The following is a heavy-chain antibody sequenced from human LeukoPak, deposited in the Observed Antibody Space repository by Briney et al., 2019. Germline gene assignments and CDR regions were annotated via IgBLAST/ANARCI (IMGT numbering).Heavy chain of an antibody. CDR1: GFTFSSYA. D-gene: IGHD1-14*01. Sequence: PGGSLRLSCAASGFTFSSYAMSWVRQAPGKGLEWVSAISGSGGSTYYADSVKGRFTISRDNSKNTLYLQMNSLRPEDTAVYYCAKDWDHRRGDYYYYYMDVWGKGTTVTVSS. V-gene: IGHV3-23*01. J-gene: IGHJ6*03. CDR3: AKDWDHRRGDYYYYYMDV. CDR2: ISGSGGST.